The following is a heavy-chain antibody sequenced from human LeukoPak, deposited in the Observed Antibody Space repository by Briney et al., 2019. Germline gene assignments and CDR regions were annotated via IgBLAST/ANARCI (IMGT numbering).Heavy chain of an antibody. V-gene: IGHV4-4*07. CDR2: IYTSGST. CDR3: ARYSSWYGPYFFDY. CDR1: GGSISSYY. J-gene: IGHJ4*02. D-gene: IGHD6-13*01. Sequence: PSETLSLTCTVSGGSISSYYWSWIRQPAGKGLEWIGRIYTSGSTNYNPSPKSRVIMSVDTSKNQFSLNLSSVTAADTAVYYCARYSSWYGPYFFDYWGQGTLVTVSS.